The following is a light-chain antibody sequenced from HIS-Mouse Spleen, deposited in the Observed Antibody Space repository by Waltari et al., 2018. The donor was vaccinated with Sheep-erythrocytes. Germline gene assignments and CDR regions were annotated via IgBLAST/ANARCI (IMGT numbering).Light chain of an antibody. V-gene: IGLV3-10*01. Sequence: SYELTQPPSVSVSPGQTARITCSGDAFPTQYAYWYQQKSGQAPVLVIYEDSKRPSGIPERFSGSSSGTMATLTISGAQVEDEADYYCYSTDSSGNHRVFGTGTKVTVL. CDR3: YSTDSSGNHRV. J-gene: IGLJ1*01. CDR1: AFPTQY. CDR2: EDS.